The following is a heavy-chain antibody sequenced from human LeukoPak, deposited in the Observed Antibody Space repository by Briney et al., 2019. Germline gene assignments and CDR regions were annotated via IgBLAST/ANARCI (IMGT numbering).Heavy chain of an antibody. V-gene: IGHV3-74*01. CDR1: GFTFSSHW. J-gene: IGHJ4*02. Sequence: GGSLRLSCAASGFTFSSHWMTWVRQAPGKGLVWVSRVNSDGSSTTYADSVKGRFTISRDNAKNTLYLQMNSLRAEDTAVYYCARAGIAAPTSYWGQGTLVTVSS. D-gene: IGHD6-13*01. CDR2: VNSDGSST. CDR3: ARAGIAAPTSY.